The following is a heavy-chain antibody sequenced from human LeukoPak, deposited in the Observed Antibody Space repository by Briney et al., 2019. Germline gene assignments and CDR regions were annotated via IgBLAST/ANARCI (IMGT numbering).Heavy chain of an antibody. J-gene: IGHJ6*04. D-gene: IGHD3-10*02. CDR1: RFTFSSYS. V-gene: IGHV3-21*01. CDR3: AELGITMIGGV. CDR2: ISSSSSYI. Sequence: GGSLRLSCAASRFTFSSYSMNWVRQAPGKGLEWVSSISSSSSYIYYADSVKGRFSISRDSAKKSLYLQMNSLRAEDTAVYYCAELGITMIGGVWGKGTTVTISS.